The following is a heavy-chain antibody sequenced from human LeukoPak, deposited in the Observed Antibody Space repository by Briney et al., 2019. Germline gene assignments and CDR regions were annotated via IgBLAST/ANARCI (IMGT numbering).Heavy chain of an antibody. D-gene: IGHD2-21*01. Sequence: GGSLRLSCAASGFRFSTYAMSWVRQAPGKGLEWVSAISGNDGSTYYADSAKGRFTISRDTSKNTLYLQMNSLRAEDTAIYYCARGRGHIVVVIAIQFDYWGQGTLVTVSS. CDR1: GFRFSTYA. V-gene: IGHV3-23*01. J-gene: IGHJ4*02. CDR3: ARGRGHIVVVIAIQFDY. CDR2: ISGNDGST.